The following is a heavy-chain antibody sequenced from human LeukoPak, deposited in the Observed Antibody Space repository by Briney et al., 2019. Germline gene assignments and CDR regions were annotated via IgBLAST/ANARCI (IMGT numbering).Heavy chain of an antibody. CDR3: ARYEVITARSAFDI. Sequence: GGSLRLSCAASGFIFSTYWMSWVRQAPGKGLEWVANIKQDGGEEHYVDSVKGRFTISRDNAKNSLYLQMNSLRAEDTAVYFCARYEVITARSAFDIWGQGTMVAVSS. J-gene: IGHJ3*02. CDR2: IKQDGGEE. V-gene: IGHV3-7*01. D-gene: IGHD6-6*01. CDR1: GFIFSTYW.